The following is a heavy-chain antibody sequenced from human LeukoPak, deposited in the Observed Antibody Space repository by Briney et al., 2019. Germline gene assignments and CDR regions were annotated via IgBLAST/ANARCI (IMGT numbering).Heavy chain of an antibody. J-gene: IGHJ4*02. Sequence: ASVKVSCKASGGTFSSFGINWVRQAPGQGLEWMGRIIPILGIPNYAQKFQGRVTITADKSTSTAYMELGSLTSEDTAAYYCAITDPTDNGDYVRFDYWGQGTLVIVSS. CDR3: AITDPTDNGDYVRFDY. CDR1: GGTFSSFG. CDR2: IIPILGIP. V-gene: IGHV1-69*04. D-gene: IGHD4-17*01.